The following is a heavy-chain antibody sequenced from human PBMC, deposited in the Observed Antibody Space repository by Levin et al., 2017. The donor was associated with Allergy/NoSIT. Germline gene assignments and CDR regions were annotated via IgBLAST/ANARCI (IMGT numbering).Heavy chain of an antibody. J-gene: IGHJ6*03. D-gene: IGHD3-3*01. V-gene: IGHV1-18*01. CDR2: ISAYNGNT. CDR3: ARVGIDFWGVYQKSWGYMDV. CDR1: GYNFTNYG. Sequence: GESLKISCKASGYNFTNYGISWVRQAPGQGLEWMGWISAYNGNTNYAQKFQGRVTMTIQTSTNTAYMELRSLRSNDTAVYYCARVGIDFWGVYQKSWGYMDVWGQGTTVTVSS.